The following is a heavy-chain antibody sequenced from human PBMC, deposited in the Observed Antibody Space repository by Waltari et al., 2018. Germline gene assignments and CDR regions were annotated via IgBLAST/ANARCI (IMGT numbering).Heavy chain of an antibody. CDR2: IYSGGST. CDR1: GFTFSSYA. Sequence: EVQLLESGGGLVQPGGSLRLSCAASGFTFSSYAMGWVRQAPGKGLEWVSVIYSGGSTYYADSVKGRFTISRDNSKNTLYLQMNSLRAEDTAVYYCAKDKTGVQYYWGQGTLVTVSS. D-gene: IGHD7-27*01. CDR3: AKDKTGVQYY. J-gene: IGHJ4*02. V-gene: IGHV3-23*03.